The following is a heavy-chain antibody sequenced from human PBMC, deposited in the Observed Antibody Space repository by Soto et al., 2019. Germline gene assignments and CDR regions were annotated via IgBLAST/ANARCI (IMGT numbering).Heavy chain of an antibody. CDR1: GGSISSGGYY. V-gene: IGHV4-31*03. Sequence: SETLSLTCTVSGGSISSGGYYWSWIRQHLGKGLEWIGYIYYSGSTYYNPSLKSRVTISVDTSKNQFSLKLSSVTAADTAVYYCARGWDCSGGSCYVFDPWGQGTLVTVSS. CDR3: ARGWDCSGGSCYVFDP. CDR2: IYYSGST. D-gene: IGHD2-15*01. J-gene: IGHJ5*02.